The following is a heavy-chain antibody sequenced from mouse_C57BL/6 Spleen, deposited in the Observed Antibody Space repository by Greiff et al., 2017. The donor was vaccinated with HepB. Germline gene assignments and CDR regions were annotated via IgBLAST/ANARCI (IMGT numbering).Heavy chain of an antibody. Sequence: DVQLVESGGGLVKPGGSLKLSCAASGFTFSSYAMSWVRQTPEKRLEWVATISDGGSYTYYPDNVKGRFTISRDNAKNNLYLQMSHLKSEDTAMYYCARDRLYGYDDGYYFDYWGQGTTLTVSS. J-gene: IGHJ2*01. CDR1: GFTFSSYA. CDR3: ARDRLYGYDDGYYFDY. D-gene: IGHD2-2*01. CDR2: ISDGGSYT. V-gene: IGHV5-4*01.